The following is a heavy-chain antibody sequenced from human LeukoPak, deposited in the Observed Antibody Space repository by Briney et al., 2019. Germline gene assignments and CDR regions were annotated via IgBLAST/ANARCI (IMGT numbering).Heavy chain of an antibody. Sequence: SETLSLTCTVSGGSISSYYWSWIRQPAGKGLEWIGRIYTSGSTNYNPSLKSRVTMSVDTSKNQFSLKLSSVTAADTAVYYCARHENRYYGSGSYYKGGLAYWGQGTLVTVSS. CDR3: ARHENRYYGSGSYYKGGLAY. D-gene: IGHD3-10*01. J-gene: IGHJ4*02. V-gene: IGHV4-4*07. CDR1: GGSISSYY. CDR2: IYTSGST.